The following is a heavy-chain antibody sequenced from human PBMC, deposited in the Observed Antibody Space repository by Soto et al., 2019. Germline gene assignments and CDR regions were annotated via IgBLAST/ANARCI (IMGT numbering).Heavy chain of an antibody. J-gene: IGHJ3*02. Sequence: GGSLRLSCAASGFTFSNAWMSWFRQAPGKGLEWVGRIKSKTDGGTTDYAAPVKGRFTISRDDSKNTLYLQMNSLKTEDTAVYYCTTEVYCSGGSCYLGAFDIWGQGTMVTVSS. CDR2: IKSKTDGGTT. CDR3: TTEVYCSGGSCYLGAFDI. V-gene: IGHV3-15*01. CDR1: GFTFSNAW. D-gene: IGHD2-15*01.